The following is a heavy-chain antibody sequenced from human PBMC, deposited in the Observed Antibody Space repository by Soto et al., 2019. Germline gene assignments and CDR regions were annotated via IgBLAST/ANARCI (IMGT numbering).Heavy chain of an antibody. Sequence: QVQLVESGGGLVKPGGSLRLSCAASGFTFSDYYMSWIRQAPGKGLEWGSYISSSGSTIYYADSVKGRFTISRDNAKNQLYLQMNSLRAEDTAVYYCVTQVGAGYYFDYWGQGTLVTVSS. D-gene: IGHD3-16*01. CDR1: GFTFSDYY. V-gene: IGHV3-11*01. J-gene: IGHJ4*02. CDR3: VTQVGAGYYFDY. CDR2: ISSSGSTI.